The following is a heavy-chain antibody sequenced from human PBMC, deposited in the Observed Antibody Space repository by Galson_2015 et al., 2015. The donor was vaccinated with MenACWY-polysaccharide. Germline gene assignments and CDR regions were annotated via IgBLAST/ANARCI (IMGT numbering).Heavy chain of an antibody. CDR2: IWSDGSHQ. D-gene: IGHD1-1*01. CDR3: ARDRTTMHYMDV. V-gene: IGHV3-33*01. CDR1: GFTFSSYG. J-gene: IGHJ6*03. Sequence: SLRLSCAASGFTFSSYGMHWVRQAPGKGLEWVAVIWSDGSHQYYGDSVKGRFTISRDNSKNTLYLQINSLRAEDTAVYYCARDRTTMHYMDVWGKGTTVTVSS.